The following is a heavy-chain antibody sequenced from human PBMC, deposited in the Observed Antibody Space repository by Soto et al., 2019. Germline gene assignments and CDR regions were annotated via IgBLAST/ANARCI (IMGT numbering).Heavy chain of an antibody. D-gene: IGHD3-10*01. CDR2: ISSGSAYI. V-gene: IGHV3-21*01. CDR1: GFGFTTYA. J-gene: IGHJ5*02. Sequence: EVQLVESGGGLVKPGGSLRLSCAASGFGFTTYAMNWVRQAPGKGLEWVSSISSGSAYIYYADSVKGRFTISRDNDKNSLYLQMNSLRDEDTAIYYCARDFTRAPVRGQLDPWGQGTLVTVSS. CDR3: ARDFTRAPVRGQLDP.